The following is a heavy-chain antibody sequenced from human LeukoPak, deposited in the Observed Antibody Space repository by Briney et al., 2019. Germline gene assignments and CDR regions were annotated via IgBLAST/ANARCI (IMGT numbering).Heavy chain of an antibody. J-gene: IGHJ4*02. CDR3: ARGIRYYDYVWGSYRSTLFDY. V-gene: IGHV3-53*05. D-gene: IGHD3-16*02. CDR2: IYSGGST. Sequence: GGSLRLSCAASGFTVSSNYMSWVRQAPGKGLEWVSVIYSGGSTYYADSVKGRFTISRDNSKNTLYLQMNSLRSEDTAVYYCARGIRYYDYVWGSYRSTLFDYWGQGTLVTVSS. CDR1: GFTVSSNY.